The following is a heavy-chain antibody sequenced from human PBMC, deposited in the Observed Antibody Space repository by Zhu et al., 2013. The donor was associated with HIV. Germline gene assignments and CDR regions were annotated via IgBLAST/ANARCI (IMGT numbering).Heavy chain of an antibody. CDR1: GYTFTGNY. CDR3: ARVNLNRWFPDY. V-gene: IGHV1-2*02. Sequence: QVQLVQSGAGVEKPGASVKVSCKASGYTFTGNYIHWVRQAPGQGLEGMGWINTHNGAANYAQRFQGRVSMSRDTSITTVYMHLSGLRSDDTAVYYCARVNLNRWFPDYWGQGTLVTVSS. D-gene: IGHD1-1*01. CDR2: INTHNGAA. J-gene: IGHJ4*02.